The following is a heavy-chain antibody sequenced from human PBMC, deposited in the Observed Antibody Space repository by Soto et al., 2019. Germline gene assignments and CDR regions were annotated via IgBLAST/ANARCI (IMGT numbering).Heavy chain of an antibody. Sequence: GGSLRLSCAASGFTFSSYGMHWVRQAPGRGLEWVAVISYDGSNKYYADSVKGRFTISRDNSKNTLYLQMNSLRAEDTAVYYCATGTYYDFWSGYPSAFDIWGQGTMVTVSS. CDR2: ISYDGSNK. CDR1: GFTFSSYG. J-gene: IGHJ3*02. D-gene: IGHD3-3*01. CDR3: ATGTYYDFWSGYPSAFDI. V-gene: IGHV3-30*03.